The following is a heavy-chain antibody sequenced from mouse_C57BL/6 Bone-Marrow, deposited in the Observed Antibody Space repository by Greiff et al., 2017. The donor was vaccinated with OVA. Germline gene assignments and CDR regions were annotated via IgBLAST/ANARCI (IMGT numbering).Heavy chain of an antibody. CDR1: GYAFSSSW. CDR2: IYPGDGDT. J-gene: IGHJ2*01. V-gene: IGHV1-82*01. CDR3: AREDYYGSTPDY. Sequence: VQLQQSGPELVKPGASVKISCKASGYAFSSSWMNWVKQRPGKGLEWIGRIYPGDGDTNYNGKFKGKATLTADKSSSTAYMQLSSLTSEDSAVYFCAREDYYGSTPDYWGQGTTLTVSS. D-gene: IGHD1-1*01.